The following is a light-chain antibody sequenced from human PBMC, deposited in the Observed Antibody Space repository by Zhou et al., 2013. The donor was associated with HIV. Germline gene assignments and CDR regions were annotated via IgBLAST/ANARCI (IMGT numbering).Light chain of an antibody. Sequence: EIVMTQSPATLSVSPGQRVTLSCRASQSVSSNLAWYQQKPGQAPRLLIYGASTRATGIPARFSGSGSGTEFTLTISGMQSEDFAVYYCQQFNNSAPYTFGLGDQAGDQT. CDR2: GAS. J-gene: IGKJ2*01. V-gene: IGKV3-15*01. CDR3: QQFNNSAPYT. CDR1: QSVSSN.